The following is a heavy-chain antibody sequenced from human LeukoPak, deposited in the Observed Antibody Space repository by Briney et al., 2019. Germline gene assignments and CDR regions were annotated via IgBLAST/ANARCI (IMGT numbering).Heavy chain of an antibody. CDR1: GGSITSYY. J-gene: IGHJ4*02. V-gene: IGHV4-59*12. CDR2: IHYSGST. D-gene: IGHD5-18*01. Sequence: SETLSLTCTVSGGSITSYYWSWIRQPPGKGLEWIGYIHYSGSTDSNPSLKSRVTISIDTSKNQFSLKLSSVTAADTAVYYCARGRDSYDYWGQGTLVTVSS. CDR3: ARGRDSYDY.